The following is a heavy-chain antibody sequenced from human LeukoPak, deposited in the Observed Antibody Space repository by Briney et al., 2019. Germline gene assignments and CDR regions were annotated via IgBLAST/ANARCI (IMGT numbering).Heavy chain of an antibody. Sequence: SETLSLTCTVSGGSVSSSSYYWGWIRQPPGKGLEWVGCIYNSGSTYYDPSLKSRVTISVDTSKNQVSLKVNSVTAADTAVYYCARRGSSGRSFDYWGQGTLVIVTS. CDR2: IYNSGST. CDR1: GGSVSSSSYY. V-gene: IGHV4-39*01. CDR3: ARRGSSGRSFDY. J-gene: IGHJ4*02. D-gene: IGHD6-25*01.